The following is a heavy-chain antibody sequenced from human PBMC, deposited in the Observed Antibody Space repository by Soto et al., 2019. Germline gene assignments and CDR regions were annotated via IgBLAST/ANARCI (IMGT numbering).Heavy chain of an antibody. V-gene: IGHV1-2*04. D-gene: IGHD6-13*01. J-gene: IGHJ4*02. CDR3: ARSELSSSWYEMYYFDY. CDR1: GYTFTGYY. Sequence: GASVKVSCKASGYTFTGYYMHWVRQAPGQGLEWMGWINPNSGGTNYAQKFQGWVTMTRDTSISTAYMELSRLRSDDTAVYYCARSELSSSWYEMYYFDYWGQGTLVTVSS. CDR2: INPNSGGT.